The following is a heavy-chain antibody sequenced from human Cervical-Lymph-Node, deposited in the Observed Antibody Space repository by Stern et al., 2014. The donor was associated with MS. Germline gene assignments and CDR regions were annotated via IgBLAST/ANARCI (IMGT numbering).Heavy chain of an antibody. CDR2: IWHAGSNQ. V-gene: IGHV3-33*01. Sequence: VQLVESGGGVVPPGRSLRLSCAASGFSFSRYAMHWVRQAPGKGLEWVALIWHAGSNQYYEDSVKGRFTISRDNFKNTLYLQMNSRRAEDTTVYYCASAYSSSHYYFDYWGQGTLVTVSS. J-gene: IGHJ4*02. CDR1: GFSFSRYA. D-gene: IGHD6-13*01. CDR3: ASAYSSSHYYFDY.